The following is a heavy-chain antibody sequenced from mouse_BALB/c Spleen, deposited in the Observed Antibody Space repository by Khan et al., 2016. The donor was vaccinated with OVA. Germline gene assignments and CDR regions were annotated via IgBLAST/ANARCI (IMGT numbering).Heavy chain of an antibody. D-gene: IGHD4-1*01. CDR1: GFTFSSYG. CDR3: ASHLTGSCAY. Sequence: EVELVESGGDLVKPGGSLKLSCAASGFTFSSYGMSWVRQTPDKRLEWVATISSGGDYTYYPDSVKGRFTITRDNAKNTLYLQMSSLKSEDTAMYYCASHLTGSCAYWGQGLWSLSLQ. V-gene: IGHV5-6*01. CDR2: ISSGGDYT. J-gene: IGHJ3*01.